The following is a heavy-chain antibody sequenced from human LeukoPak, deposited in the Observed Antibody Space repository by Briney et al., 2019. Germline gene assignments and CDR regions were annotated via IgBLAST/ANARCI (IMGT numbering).Heavy chain of an antibody. CDR3: ARTLFGDQYQLLHNWFDP. D-gene: IGHD2-2*01. CDR2: INTDTGNP. J-gene: IGHJ5*02. V-gene: IGHV7-4-1*02. CDR1: GYTFTNYA. Sequence: ASVNVSCKASGYTFTNYAMNWVRQAPGQGLEWMGWINTDTGNPTYAQGFTRRLVFSLDTSASTAYLQISSLKAEDTAVYYCARTLFGDQYQLLHNWFDPWGQGTLVTVSS.